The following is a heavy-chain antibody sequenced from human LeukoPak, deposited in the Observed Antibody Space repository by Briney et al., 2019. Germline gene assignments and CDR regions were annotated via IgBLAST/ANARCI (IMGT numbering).Heavy chain of an antibody. CDR2: ISSSSSYI. CDR1: GFTFSSYS. D-gene: IGHD3-22*01. V-gene: IGHV3-21*01. CDR3: AGHYYDSSGNWFDP. Sequence: PGGSLRLSRAASGFTFSSYSMNGARKAPGKGLEWVSSISSSSSYIYYADSVKGRFTISRDNAKNSLYLQMNSLRAEDTAVYYCAGHYYDSSGNWFDPWGQGTLVTVSS. J-gene: IGHJ5*02.